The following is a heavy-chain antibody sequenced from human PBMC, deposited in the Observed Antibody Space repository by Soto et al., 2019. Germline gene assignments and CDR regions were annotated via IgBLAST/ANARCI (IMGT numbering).Heavy chain of an antibody. D-gene: IGHD3-10*01. CDR3: ARGLVRGVIQPYFDY. V-gene: IGHV1-69*06. CDR1: GGTFSSYA. CDR2: IIPIFGTA. Sequence: SVKVSCKASGGTFSSYAISWVRQAPGQGLEWMGGIIPIFGTANYAQKFQGRVTITADKSTSTAYMELSSLRSEDTAVYYCARGLVRGVIQPYFDYWGQGTLVTVSS. J-gene: IGHJ4*02.